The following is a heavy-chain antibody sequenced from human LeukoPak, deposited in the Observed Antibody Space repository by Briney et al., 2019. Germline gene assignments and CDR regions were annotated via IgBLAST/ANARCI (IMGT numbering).Heavy chain of an antibody. CDR1: GGTFISYA. J-gene: IGHJ5*02. Sequence: SVKVSCKASGGTFISYAISWVRQAPGQGLEWMGGIIPIFGTANYAQKFQGRVTITADESTSTAYMELSSLRSEDTAVYYCAREGDYYDSSGYYEYNWFDPWGQGTLVTVS. CDR2: IIPIFGTA. CDR3: AREGDYYDSSGYYEYNWFDP. D-gene: IGHD3-22*01. V-gene: IGHV1-69*13.